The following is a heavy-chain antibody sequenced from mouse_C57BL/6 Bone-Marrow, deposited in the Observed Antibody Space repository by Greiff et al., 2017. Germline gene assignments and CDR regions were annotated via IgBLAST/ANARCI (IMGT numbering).Heavy chain of an antibody. J-gene: IGHJ3*01. Sequence: EVKLVESGPGLVKPSQTVSLTCTVTGISIHTGNYRWSWIRQFPGNKLEWIGYIYYSGTIPYNPSLTSRTTITRNTSKNQVFLEMNSLTAEYTATYYCARNDYDAWFAYWGQGTLVTVSA. CDR1: GISIHTGNYR. CDR3: ARNDYDAWFAY. CDR2: IYYSGTI. D-gene: IGHD2-4*01. V-gene: IGHV3-5*02.